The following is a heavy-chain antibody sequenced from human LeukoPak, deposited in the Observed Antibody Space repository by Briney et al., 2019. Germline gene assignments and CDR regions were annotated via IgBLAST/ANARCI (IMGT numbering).Heavy chain of an antibody. J-gene: IGHJ4*02. CDR2: ISAYNGNT. Sequence: ASVKVSCKASGYTFTSSGISWVRQAPGQGLEWMGWISAYNGNTNYAQKLQGRVTMTTDTSTSTAYMELRSLRSDDTAVYYCARDPKNKYSGSFNDYWGQGTLVTVSS. V-gene: IGHV1-18*01. CDR3: ARDPKNKYSGSFNDY. CDR1: GYTFTSSG. D-gene: IGHD1-26*01.